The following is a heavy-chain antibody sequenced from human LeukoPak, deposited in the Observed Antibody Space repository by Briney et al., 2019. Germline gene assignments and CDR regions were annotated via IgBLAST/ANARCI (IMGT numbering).Heavy chain of an antibody. J-gene: IGHJ3*02. CDR3: ARPLRDGSYDAFDI. CDR2: IYPGDSDT. V-gene: IGHV5-51*01. D-gene: IGHD2-15*01. Sequence: PGESLKISCKGSGYRFTSYWIGWVRQMPGKGLEWMGSIYPGDSDTRYSPSFQGQVTISADRSITTAYLQWSSLTAADTAMYYCARPLRDGSYDAFDIWGQGTRVTVSS. CDR1: GYRFTSYW.